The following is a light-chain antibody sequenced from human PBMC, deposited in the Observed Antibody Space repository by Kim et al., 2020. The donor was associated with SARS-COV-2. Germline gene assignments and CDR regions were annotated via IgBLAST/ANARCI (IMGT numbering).Light chain of an antibody. CDR3: QKYNSAPWT. J-gene: IGKJ1*01. Sequence: GDRVTISCRASQEISNSLAWYQHKPGKAPKLLIYAASALHSGVPSRFGGSRSGTEFTLTISSLQPEDAATYYCQKYNSAPWTFGQGTKVDIK. CDR1: QEISNS. CDR2: AAS. V-gene: IGKV1-27*01.